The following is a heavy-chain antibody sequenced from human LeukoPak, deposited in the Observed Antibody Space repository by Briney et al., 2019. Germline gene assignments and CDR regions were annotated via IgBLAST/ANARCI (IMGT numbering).Heavy chain of an antibody. CDR2: INQDGSER. D-gene: IGHD3-9*01. J-gene: IGHJ4*02. V-gene: IGHV3-7*01. CDR3: ARDNGGETYYDILTARAPDY. Sequence: GGSLRLSCAASGFTFNRHWMSWVRQAPGKGLEWVANINQDGSERQYVDSVKGRFTISRDNAKNSLYLQMNSLRAEDTAVYYCARDNGGETYYDILTARAPDYWGQGTLVTVSS. CDR1: GFTFNRHW.